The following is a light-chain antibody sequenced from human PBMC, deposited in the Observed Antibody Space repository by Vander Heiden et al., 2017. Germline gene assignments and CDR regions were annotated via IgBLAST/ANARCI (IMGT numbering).Light chain of an antibody. Sequence: SSVLTQPPSVSLAPGPTARITRGGNNIGSKSVHWYQQKPGQAPVLVVYDDSDRPSGIPERFSGSNSGNTATLTISRVEAGDEADYYCQVWDSSSDHYVFGTGTKVTVL. CDR1: NIGSKS. J-gene: IGLJ1*01. CDR3: QVWDSSSDHYV. CDR2: DDS. V-gene: IGLV3-21*02.